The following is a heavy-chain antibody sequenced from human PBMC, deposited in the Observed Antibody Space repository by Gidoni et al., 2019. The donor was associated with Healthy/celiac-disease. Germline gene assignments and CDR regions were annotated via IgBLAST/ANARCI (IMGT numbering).Heavy chain of an antibody. D-gene: IGHD2-15*01. Sequence: GFTFSSYAMHWVRQAPGKGLEWVAVISYDGSNKYYADSVKGRFTISRDNSKNTLYLQMNSLRAEDTAVYYCARDWVGAHCSGGSCYSRAFDIWGQGTMVTVSS. CDR3: ARDWVGAHCSGGSCYSRAFDI. CDR1: GFTFSSYA. CDR2: ISYDGSNK. V-gene: IGHV3-30-3*01. J-gene: IGHJ3*02.